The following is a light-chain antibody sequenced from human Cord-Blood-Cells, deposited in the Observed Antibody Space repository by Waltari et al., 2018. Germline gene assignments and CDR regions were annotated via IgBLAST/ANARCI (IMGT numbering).Light chain of an antibody. J-gene: IGLJ1*01. CDR1: SSDVGGSNY. V-gene: IGLV2-14*01. CDR3: SSYTSSSTYV. Sequence: QSALTQPASVSGSPGQSLTISCTGTSSDVGGSNYVSWYQQHPGKVPKLMIYDVSNRPSGVSNRFSGSKSGNTASLTISGLQAEDEADYYCSSYTSSSTYVFGTGTKVTVL. CDR2: DVS.